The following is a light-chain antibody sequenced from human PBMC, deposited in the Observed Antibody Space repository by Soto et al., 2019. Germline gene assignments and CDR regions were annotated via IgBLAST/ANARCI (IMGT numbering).Light chain of an antibody. J-gene: IGLJ2*01. Sequence: QSALTQPRSVSGSPGQSVTISCTGTSSDVGVYNYVSWYQQVPGTAPKAMIYEVSSRPSGVSNRFSGSKSGNTASLTISGLQAEDEAYYYCSSYTTSTSFILFGGGTKLTVL. CDR3: SSYTTSTSFIL. CDR1: SSDVGVYNY. CDR2: EVS. V-gene: IGLV2-14*01.